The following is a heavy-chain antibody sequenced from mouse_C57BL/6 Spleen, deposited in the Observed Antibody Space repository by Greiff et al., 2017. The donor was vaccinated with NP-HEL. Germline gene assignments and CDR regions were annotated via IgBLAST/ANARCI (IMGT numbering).Heavy chain of an antibody. CDR3: ARGYYGYDVDWYFDV. J-gene: IGHJ1*03. CDR2: IDPSDSYT. V-gene: IGHV1-50*01. Sequence: QVQLQQPGAELVKPGASVKLSCKASGYTFTSYWMQWVKQRPGQGLEWIGEIDPSDSYTNYNQKFKGKATLTVDTSSSTAYMQLSSLTSEDSAVYYCARGYYGYDVDWYFDVWGTGTTVTVSS. D-gene: IGHD2-2*01. CDR1: GYTFTSYW.